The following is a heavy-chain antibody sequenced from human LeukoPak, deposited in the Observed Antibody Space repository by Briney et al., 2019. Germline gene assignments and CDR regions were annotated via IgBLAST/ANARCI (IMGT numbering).Heavy chain of an antibody. V-gene: IGHV3-9*01. Sequence: GVSLRLSCAASGFTFDDYAMHWVRQAPGKGLEWVSGISWNSGSIGYADSVKGRFTISGDNAKNSLYLQMNSLRAEDTALYYCAKDRGEAAGPVDYWGQGTLVTVSS. CDR3: AKDRGEAAGPVDY. D-gene: IGHD6-13*01. CDR1: GFTFDDYA. J-gene: IGHJ4*02. CDR2: ISWNSGSI.